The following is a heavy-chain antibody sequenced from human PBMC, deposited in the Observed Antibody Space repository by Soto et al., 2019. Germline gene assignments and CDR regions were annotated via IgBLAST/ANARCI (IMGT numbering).Heavy chain of an antibody. V-gene: IGHV3-23*01. Sequence: GGSLRLSCAASGFTFSSYAMSWVRQAPGKGLEWVSAISGSAGSTYYADSVKGRFTISRDNSKNTLYLQMNSLRAEDTAVYYCAKGLVSGSYFHYYFDYWGQGTLVTVSS. CDR3: AKGLVSGSYFHYYFDY. CDR2: ISGSAGST. D-gene: IGHD1-26*01. J-gene: IGHJ4*02. CDR1: GFTFSSYA.